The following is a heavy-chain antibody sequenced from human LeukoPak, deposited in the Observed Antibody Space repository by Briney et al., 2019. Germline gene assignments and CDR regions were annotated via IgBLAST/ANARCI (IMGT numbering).Heavy chain of an antibody. V-gene: IGHV3-23*01. CDR1: GFTFTSYV. CDR2: ISGSGGST. J-gene: IGHJ4*02. D-gene: IGHD5-12*01. Sequence: GGSLRLSCAASGFTFTSYVMSWVRQAPGKGLEWVSAISGSGGSTYYADSVKGRFTISRDNSKNTLYLQMNSLRAEDTAVYYCAKDSRGYSGYDGVLGYWGQGTLVTVSS. CDR3: AKDSRGYSGYDGVLGY.